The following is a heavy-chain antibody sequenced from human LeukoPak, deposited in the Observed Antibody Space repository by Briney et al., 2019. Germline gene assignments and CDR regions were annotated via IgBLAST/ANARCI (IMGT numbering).Heavy chain of an antibody. V-gene: IGHV4-39*07. CDR3: ARIHYDSSGLWGRIDY. J-gene: IGHJ4*02. D-gene: IGHD3-22*01. Sequence: SETLSLTCTVSGGSISSSSYYWGWIRQPPGKGLEWIGTIDYSSGSTYYKPSLKSRVTIAIDASKNQFSLKVSSVTAADSAVYYCARIHYDSSGLWGRIDYWGQGTLVTVSS. CDR2: IDYSSGST. CDR1: GGSISSSSYY.